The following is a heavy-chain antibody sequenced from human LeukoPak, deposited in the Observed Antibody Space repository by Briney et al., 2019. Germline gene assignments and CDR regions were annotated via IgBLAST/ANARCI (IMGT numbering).Heavy chain of an antibody. V-gene: IGHV3-23*01. CDR1: GFTFSSYA. J-gene: IGHJ4*02. Sequence: GGSLRLSCAASGFTFSSYAMSWVRQAPGKGLEWVSAISGSGDSTYYADSVKGRFTISRDNSKNMLYIQMNSLRAEDTAVYYCATPRPNWNYALDYWGQGTLVTVSS. CDR3: ATPRPNWNYALDY. D-gene: IGHD1-7*01. CDR2: ISGSGDST.